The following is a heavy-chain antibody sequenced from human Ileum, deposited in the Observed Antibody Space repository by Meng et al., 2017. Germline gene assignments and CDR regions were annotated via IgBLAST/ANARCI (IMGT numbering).Heavy chain of an antibody. CDR3: ARDRVITFGGVDAFDI. D-gene: IGHD3-16*01. V-gene: IGHV4-4*02. CDR2: IYHSGST. Sequence: SETLSLTCAVSGGSISSSNWWSWVRQPPGKRLEWIGEIYHSGSTNYNPSRKSRVTISVDKSKNQFSLKLSSVTAADTAVYYCARDRVITFGGVDAFDIWGQGTMVTVSS. CDR1: GGSISSSNW. J-gene: IGHJ3*02.